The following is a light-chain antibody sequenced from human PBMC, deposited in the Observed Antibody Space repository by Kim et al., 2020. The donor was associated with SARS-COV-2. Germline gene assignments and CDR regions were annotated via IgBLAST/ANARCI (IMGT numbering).Light chain of an antibody. V-gene: IGKV1-5*01. Sequence: SASGGDRVTITCRASQSITSRLAWYQQKPGKAPKLLIYDASSLESGVPSRFSGGGSGTEFSLTISSLQPDYFATYYCQQYASYSYSFGQGTKLEI. CDR2: DAS. CDR3: QQYASYSYS. CDR1: QSITSR. J-gene: IGKJ2*01.